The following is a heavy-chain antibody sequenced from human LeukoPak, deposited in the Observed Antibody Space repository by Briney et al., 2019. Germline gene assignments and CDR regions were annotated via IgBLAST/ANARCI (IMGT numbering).Heavy chain of an antibody. V-gene: IGHV4-31*03. CDR1: GCSISSGGYY. Sequence: SETLSLTCTVSGCSISSGGYYWSWIRQHPGKGLEWIGYIYYSGSTYYNPSLKSRVTISVDTSKNQFSLKLSSVTAADTAVYYCARGTPRGLDSNYWFDPWGQGTLVTVSS. D-gene: IGHD4-11*01. CDR2: IYYSGST. J-gene: IGHJ5*02. CDR3: ARGTPRGLDSNYWFDP.